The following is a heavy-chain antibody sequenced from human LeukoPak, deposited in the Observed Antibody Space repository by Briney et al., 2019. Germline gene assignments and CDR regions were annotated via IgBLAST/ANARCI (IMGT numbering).Heavy chain of an antibody. Sequence: GRSLRLSCAASGFTFRSYVMHWVRQAPGAGLEWVSAISPAGDSTTDADSVKGRFTISRDNSKSTLYLQMNGLTAEDTALYYCARRLVTAGITDFFDSWGQGTLVSVSS. CDR2: ISPAGDST. J-gene: IGHJ4*02. CDR3: ARRLVTAGITDFFDS. D-gene: IGHD2-2*01. V-gene: IGHV3-23*01. CDR1: GFTFRSYV.